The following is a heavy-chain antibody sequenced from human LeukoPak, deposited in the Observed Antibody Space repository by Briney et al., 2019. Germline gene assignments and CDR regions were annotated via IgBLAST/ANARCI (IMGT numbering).Heavy chain of an antibody. Sequence: GGSLRLSCADSGFTFSSYGMHWVRQAPGKGLEWVALISYDGSNKYYADSVKGRFTISRDNSKNTLYLQMNSLRAEDTAVYYCARGGGIVGATTPFDYWGQGTLVTVSS. CDR1: GFTFSSYG. D-gene: IGHD1-26*01. V-gene: IGHV3-30*03. J-gene: IGHJ4*02. CDR3: ARGGGIVGATTPFDY. CDR2: ISYDGSNK.